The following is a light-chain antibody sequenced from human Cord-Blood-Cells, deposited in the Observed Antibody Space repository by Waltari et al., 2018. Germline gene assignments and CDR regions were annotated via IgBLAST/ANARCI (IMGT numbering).Light chain of an antibody. CDR3: QSYDSSLSVV. CDR1: RSNIGAGSG. J-gene: IGLJ2*01. CDR2: DNS. V-gene: IGLV1-40*01. Sequence: SVLTHPPAVSGAPGQRATISRTGSRSNIGAGSGVTGYQRLPGTAPKLLIYDNSNRPSGVPDRFSGSKSGTSASLAITGLQAEDEADYYCQSYDSSLSVVFGGGTKLTVL.